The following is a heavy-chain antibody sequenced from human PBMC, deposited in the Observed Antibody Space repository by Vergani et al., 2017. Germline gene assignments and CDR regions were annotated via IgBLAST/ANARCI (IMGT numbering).Heavy chain of an antibody. CDR3: ARVVTMVRGVKSFDY. Sequence: EVQLLESGGGLVQPGGSLRLSCAASGFTFSSYAMSWVRQAPGKGLEWVSAISGSGGSTYYADSVKGRFTISRDNAKNSLYLQMNSLRAEDTALYHCARVVTMVRGVKSFDYWGQGTLVTVSS. V-gene: IGHV3-23*01. CDR2: ISGSGGST. J-gene: IGHJ4*02. D-gene: IGHD3-10*01. CDR1: GFTFSSYA.